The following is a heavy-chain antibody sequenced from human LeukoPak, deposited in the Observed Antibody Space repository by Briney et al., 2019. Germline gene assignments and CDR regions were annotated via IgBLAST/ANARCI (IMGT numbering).Heavy chain of an antibody. V-gene: IGHV1-24*01. CDR1: GYTLTELS. CDR2: FDPEDGET. CDR3: ARVEYELELRRSFDY. J-gene: IGHJ4*02. Sequence: WASVKVSCKVSGYTLTELSMHWVRQAPGKGLEWMGGFDPEDGETIYAQKFQGRVTMTEDTSTDTAYMELSSLRSEDTAVYYCARVEYELELRRSFDYWGQGTLVTVSS. D-gene: IGHD1-7*01.